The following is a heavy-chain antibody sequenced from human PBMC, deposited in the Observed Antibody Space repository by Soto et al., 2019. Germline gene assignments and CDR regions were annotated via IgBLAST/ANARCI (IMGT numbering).Heavy chain of an antibody. V-gene: IGHV1-3*05. Sequence: QVQLVQSGAEEKKPGASVKVSCKASGYTFTSYAMHWVRQAPGQRLEWMGWINAGNGNTKYSQKFQGRVTITRDTSASTAYMELSSLRSEDTAVYYCARGFEWFGELFRHGVMDVWGQGTTVTVSS. D-gene: IGHD3-10*01. J-gene: IGHJ6*02. CDR2: INAGNGNT. CDR1: GYTFTSYA. CDR3: ARGFEWFGELFRHGVMDV.